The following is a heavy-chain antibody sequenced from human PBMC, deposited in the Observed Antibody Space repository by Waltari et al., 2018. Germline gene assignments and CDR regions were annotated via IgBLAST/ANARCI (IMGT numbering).Heavy chain of an antibody. D-gene: IGHD3-16*02. CDR2: INNSGST. V-gene: IGHV4-34*01. Sequence: QVQLQQWGAGLLKPSETLSLTCAVYGGSFSGYYWSWIRQPPGKGLEWIGEINNSGSTNYNPSLKSRVTISVDTSKNQFSLKLSSVTAADTAVYYCARGRDVWGSYRSGYFDYWGQGTLVTVSS. CDR1: GGSFSGYY. CDR3: ARGRDVWGSYRSGYFDY. J-gene: IGHJ4*02.